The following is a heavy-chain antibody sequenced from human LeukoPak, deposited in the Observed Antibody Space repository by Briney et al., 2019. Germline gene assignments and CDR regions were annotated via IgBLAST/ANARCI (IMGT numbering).Heavy chain of an antibody. Sequence: PGGSLRLSCAASGFTFSSYAMHWVRQAPGKGLERVAVISYDGSNKYYADSVKGRFTISRDNSKNKLYLQMNSLRAEDTAVYYCARVPYRGLYDFDYWGQGTLVTVSS. CDR2: ISYDGSNK. CDR3: ARVPYRGLYDFDY. CDR1: GFTFSSYA. J-gene: IGHJ4*02. D-gene: IGHD2-2*02. V-gene: IGHV3-30*01.